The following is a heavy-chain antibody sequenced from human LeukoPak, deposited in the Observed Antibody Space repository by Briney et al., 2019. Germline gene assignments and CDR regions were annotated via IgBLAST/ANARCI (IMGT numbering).Heavy chain of an antibody. D-gene: IGHD6-13*01. CDR1: GFTFGDYA. Sequence: GGSLRLSCTASGFTFGDYAMSWFRQAPGKGLEWVGFIRSKAYGGTTEYAASVKGRFTISRDDSKSIAYLQMNSLKTEDTAVYYCTRAGYSSSWYGWDYYYMDVWGKGTTVTVSS. J-gene: IGHJ6*03. CDR2: IRSKAYGGTT. CDR3: TRAGYSSSWYGWDYYYMDV. V-gene: IGHV3-49*03.